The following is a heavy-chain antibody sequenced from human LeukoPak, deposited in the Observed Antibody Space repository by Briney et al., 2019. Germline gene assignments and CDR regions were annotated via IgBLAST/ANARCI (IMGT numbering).Heavy chain of an antibody. CDR2: ITISTGII. CDR1: GFTFSDYS. V-gene: IGHV3-48*01. D-gene: IGHD6-13*01. CDR3: ARETPYSSSWTVFDY. J-gene: IGHJ4*02. Sequence: GGSLRLSCAASGFTFSDYSMNWVRQAPGKGLKWVAYITISTGIIYYADSVKGRFTISRDNAKNSLYLQMNSLRAEDTAVYYCARETPYSSSWTVFDYWGRGTLVTVSS.